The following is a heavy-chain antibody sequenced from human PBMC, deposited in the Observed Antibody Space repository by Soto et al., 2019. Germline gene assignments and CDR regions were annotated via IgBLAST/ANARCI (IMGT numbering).Heavy chain of an antibody. CDR2: INAGNVNT. J-gene: IGHJ4*02. CDR1: GYTFTDYA. CDR3: ARSIMIVGADFDY. D-gene: IGHD1-26*01. Sequence: QVQLVQSGAEVKKPGASVKVSCKTSGYTFTDYAMHWVRQAPGQRLEWMGWINAGNVNTKFPQKFQGRVTITRDTSASTAYMELSNLTSEDTAIYYGARSIMIVGADFDYWGQGTLVTVSS. V-gene: IGHV1-3*01.